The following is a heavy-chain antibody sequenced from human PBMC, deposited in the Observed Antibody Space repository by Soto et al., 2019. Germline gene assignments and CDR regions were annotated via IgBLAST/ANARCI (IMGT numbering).Heavy chain of an antibody. CDR2: IWYDGSNK. CDR1: GFTFSSYG. CDR3: AREKEDYYDSSGLFAFDI. Sequence: GGSLRLSCAASGFTFSSYGMHWVRQAPGKGLEWVAVIWYDGSNKYYADSVKGRFTISRDNSKNTLYLQMNSLRAEDTAVYYCAREKEDYYDSSGLFAFDIWGQGTMVTVSS. D-gene: IGHD3-22*01. J-gene: IGHJ3*02. V-gene: IGHV3-33*01.